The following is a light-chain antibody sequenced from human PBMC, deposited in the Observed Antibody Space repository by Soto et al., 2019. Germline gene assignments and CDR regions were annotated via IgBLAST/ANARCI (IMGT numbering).Light chain of an antibody. Sequence: QTVLTQPRAVSGSPGQSVTISCTGTSNYVSWYQQDPGKAPKLIIYDVSKQPSGVPDRFSGSKSGNTASLTISGLQAEDEADYFCCSFACSYPSYVFGTGTKVTVL. J-gene: IGLJ1*01. CDR1: SNY. CDR3: CSFACSYPSYV. CDR2: DVS. V-gene: IGLV2-11*01.